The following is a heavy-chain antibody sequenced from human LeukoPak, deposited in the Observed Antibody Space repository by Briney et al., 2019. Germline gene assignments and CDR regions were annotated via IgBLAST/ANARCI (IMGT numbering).Heavy chain of an antibody. V-gene: IGHV4-31*03. CDR3: ARDAKYVWGNYRWFDP. D-gene: IGHD3-16*02. CDR1: GGSISSGGYY. CDR2: MIYSGYT. Sequence: SETLSLTCTVSGGSISSGGYYWSWIRQHPGKGLEWIGYMIYSGYTHYNPSLKSRVTISVDTSNNQFFLKLSSVTAADTAVYYCARDAKYVWGNYRWFDPWGQGILVTVSS. J-gene: IGHJ5*02.